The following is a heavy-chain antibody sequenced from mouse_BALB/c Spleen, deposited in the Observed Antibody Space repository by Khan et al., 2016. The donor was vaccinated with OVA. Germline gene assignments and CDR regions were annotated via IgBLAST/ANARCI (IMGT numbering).Heavy chain of an antibody. CDR1: GYHIKDIY. J-gene: IGHJ2*01. CDR2: TDPANGNT. V-gene: IGHV14-3*02. Sequence: VRLQQSGAELVKPAASLKLSCTASGYHIKDIYIHWVKQRPEKGLERIRRTDPANGNTKYDPKFQGKATITADTSSNTAYLQLSSLTSEDTAVYYCRISTINAWGQGTTLTVSS. CDR3: RISTINA.